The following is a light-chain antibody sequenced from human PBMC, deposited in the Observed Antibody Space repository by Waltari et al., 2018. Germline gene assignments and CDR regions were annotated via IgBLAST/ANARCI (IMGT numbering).Light chain of an antibody. CDR1: SGSVPTSYY. Sequence: QTVVTQGPSFSVSPGGTVTLTGGLSSGSVPTSYYPSWYQQTPGQAPRTLIYSTNSRSSGVPDRFSGSILGNKAALTITGAQADDESDYYCVLYMGSGTVVFGGGTKLTVL. CDR3: VLYMGSGTVV. V-gene: IGLV8-61*01. J-gene: IGLJ2*01. CDR2: STN.